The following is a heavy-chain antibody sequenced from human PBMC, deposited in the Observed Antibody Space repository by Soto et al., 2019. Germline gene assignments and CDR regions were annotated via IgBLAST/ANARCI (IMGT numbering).Heavy chain of an antibody. D-gene: IGHD2-8*01. J-gene: IGHJ4*02. CDR3: ARDWSRYCTNGVCYSGYFDY. CDR2: ISYDGSNK. CDR1: GFTFSSYA. Sequence: GGSLRLSCAASGFTFSSYAMHWVRQAPGKGLERVAVISYDGSNKYYADSVKGRFTISRDNSKNTLYLQMNSLRAEDTAVYYCARDWSRYCTNGVCYSGYFDYWGQGTLVTVSS. V-gene: IGHV3-30-3*01.